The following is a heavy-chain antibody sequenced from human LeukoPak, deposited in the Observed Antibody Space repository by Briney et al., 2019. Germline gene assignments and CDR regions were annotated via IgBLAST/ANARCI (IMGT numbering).Heavy chain of an antibody. D-gene: IGHD2-2*02. V-gene: IGHV1-8*01. CDR2: MNPNSGNT. J-gene: IGHJ4*02. CDR1: GYTFTSYD. Sequence: ASVKVSCKASGYTFTSYDINWVRQAPGQGLEWMGWMNPNSGNTGYAQKFQGRVTMTRNTSISTAYMELSSLRFEDTAVYYCARAYCSGSGCYTYWAVDYWGQGTLVTVSS. CDR3: ARAYCSGSGCYTYWAVDY.